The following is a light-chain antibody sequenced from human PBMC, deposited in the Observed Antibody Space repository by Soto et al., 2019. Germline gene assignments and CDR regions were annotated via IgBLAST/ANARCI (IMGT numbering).Light chain of an antibody. CDR3: QQYNNWPLT. CDR1: QTVSRD. V-gene: IGKV3-15*01. Sequence: TVITQSPATLSVSPGERVTLSCRASQTVSRDLAWYQQKPGQAPRLLIYGASTRATGIPARFSGSGSGTEFTLTISSLQSEDFAVFYCQQYNNWPLTFGGGTKVEIK. CDR2: GAS. J-gene: IGKJ4*01.